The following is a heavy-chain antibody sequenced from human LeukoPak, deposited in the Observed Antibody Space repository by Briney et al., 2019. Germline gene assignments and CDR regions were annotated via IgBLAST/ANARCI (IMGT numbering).Heavy chain of an antibody. Sequence: PGGSLRLSCAASGFTVSSNYMSWVRQAPGKGLEWVSVIYSGGSTYYADSVKGRFTISRDNSKNTLYLQMNSLRAEDTAVYYCARGGILGYCSSTSCYLDYWGHGTLVTVSS. D-gene: IGHD2-2*01. V-gene: IGHV3-66*02. CDR1: GFTVSSNY. CDR2: IYSGGST. J-gene: IGHJ4*01. CDR3: ARGGILGYCSSTSCYLDY.